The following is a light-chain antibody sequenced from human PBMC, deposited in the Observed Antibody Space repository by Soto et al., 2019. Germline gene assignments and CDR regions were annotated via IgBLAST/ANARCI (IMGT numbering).Light chain of an antibody. Sequence: EIVMTQSPATLSVSPGERATLSCRASQSVSSNLAWYQQKPGQAPRLLIYGASTRATGIPARFSGSGSGTEFTLTISSLQSEDFAVYYCQQYNNWLTFGRGTKVDIK. CDR1: QSVSSN. CDR3: QQYNNWLT. J-gene: IGKJ4*01. V-gene: IGKV3-15*01. CDR2: GAS.